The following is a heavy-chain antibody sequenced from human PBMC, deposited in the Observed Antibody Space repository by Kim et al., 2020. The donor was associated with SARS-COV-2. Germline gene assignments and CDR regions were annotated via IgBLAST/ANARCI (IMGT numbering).Heavy chain of an antibody. CDR2: IKQDGSEK. CDR3: ARGKTVRYCSGGSCYYYYYGMDV. V-gene: IGHV3-7*03. D-gene: IGHD2-15*01. J-gene: IGHJ6*02. CDR1: GFTFSSYW. Sequence: GGSLRLSCAASGFTFSSYWMSWVRQAPGKGLEWVANIKQDGSEKYYVDSVKGRFTISRYNAKNSLYLQMNSLRAEDTAVYYCARGKTVRYCSGGSCYYYYYGMDVWGQGTTVTVSS.